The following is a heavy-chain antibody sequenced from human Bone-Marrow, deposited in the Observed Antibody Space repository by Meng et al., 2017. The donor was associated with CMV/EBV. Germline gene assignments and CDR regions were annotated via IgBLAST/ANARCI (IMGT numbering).Heavy chain of an antibody. Sequence: GESLKISCAASGFTFSSYGMHWVRQAPGKGLEGVAFIRYEGSNKYYADSVKGRFTISRDNSKNTLYLQMNSLRAEDTAVYYCAKDFITSFGVVILFNMHYGMDVWGEGTTVTVSS. D-gene: IGHD3-3*01. CDR3: AKDFITSFGVVILFNMHYGMDV. J-gene: IGHJ6*04. CDR1: GFTFSSYG. V-gene: IGHV3-30*02. CDR2: IRYEGSNK.